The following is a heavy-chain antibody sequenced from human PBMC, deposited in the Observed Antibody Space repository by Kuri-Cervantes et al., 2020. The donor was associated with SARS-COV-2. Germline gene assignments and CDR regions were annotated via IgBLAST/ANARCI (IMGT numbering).Heavy chain of an antibody. V-gene: IGHV3-21*04. CDR2: ISSSSSYI. Sequence: GGSLRLSCADSGFTFSSYSMNWVRQAPGKGLEWVSYISSSSSYIYYADSLKGRFTISRDNAKNSLYLQMNSLRAEDTALYYCARVEVGAHVGAFDIWGQGTMVTVSS. CDR3: ARVEVGAHVGAFDI. D-gene: IGHD1-26*01. J-gene: IGHJ3*02. CDR1: GFTFSSYS.